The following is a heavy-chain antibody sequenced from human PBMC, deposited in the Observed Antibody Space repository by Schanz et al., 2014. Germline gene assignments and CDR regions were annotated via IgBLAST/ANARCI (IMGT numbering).Heavy chain of an antibody. Sequence: VQLVESGGGLVKPGGSLRLSCAASGFTFSSYAMSWVRQAPGMGLEWVSAISGRDGSTYYADSVRGRFTISRDNSKNTLYLQMNSLRADDTAVYYCAKGPYYYYYMDVWGNGTTVTVSS. J-gene: IGHJ6*03. V-gene: IGHV3-23*04. CDR2: ISGRDGST. CDR3: AKGPYYYYYMDV. CDR1: GFTFSSYA.